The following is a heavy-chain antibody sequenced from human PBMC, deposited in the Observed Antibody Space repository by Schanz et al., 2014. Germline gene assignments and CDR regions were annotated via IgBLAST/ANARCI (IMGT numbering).Heavy chain of an antibody. CDR3: VRVSFADPRLYRGMDRDIDY. CDR2: ISGSGGST. Sequence: EVQLLESGGGLVQPGGSLRLSCSASTFTFGDYAMTWVRQAPGKGLEWVSAISGSGGSTYYADSVKGRFTISRDNSKNTLYLQMNNLRAEDTAVYYCVRVSFADPRLYRGMDRDIDYWGQGTLXTVSS. CDR1: TFTFGDYA. D-gene: IGHD5-18*01. V-gene: IGHV3-23*01. J-gene: IGHJ4*02.